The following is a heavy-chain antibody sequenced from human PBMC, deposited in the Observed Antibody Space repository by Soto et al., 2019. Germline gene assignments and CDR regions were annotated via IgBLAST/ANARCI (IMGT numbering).Heavy chain of an antibody. D-gene: IGHD5-18*01. J-gene: IGHJ4*02. CDR2: IDPSDSQT. CDR1: GDSFAGYW. CDR3: ARQIYDSDTGPNFQYYFDS. V-gene: IGHV5-10-1*01. Sequence: ESLTISCKGSGDSFAGYWITWVRQKPGKGLEWMGRIDPSDSQTYYSPSFRGHVTISVTKSITTVFLQWSSLRASDTAMYYCARQIYDSDTGPNFQYYFDSWGQGTPVTVSS.